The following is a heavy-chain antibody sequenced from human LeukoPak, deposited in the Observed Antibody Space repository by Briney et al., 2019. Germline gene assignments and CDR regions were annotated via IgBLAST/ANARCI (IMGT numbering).Heavy chain of an antibody. CDR1: GFTFSSYA. CDR3: ARSYCSSTSCYWTYYYYYMDV. V-gene: IGHV3-64*01. D-gene: IGHD2-2*01. J-gene: IGHJ6*03. Sequence: GGSLRLSCAASGFTFSSYAMHWVRQAPGKGLEYVSAISSNGGSTYYANSVKGRFTISRDNSKNTLYLQMGSLRAEDMAVYYCARSYCSSTSCYWTYYYYYMDVWGKGTTVTVSS. CDR2: ISSNGGST.